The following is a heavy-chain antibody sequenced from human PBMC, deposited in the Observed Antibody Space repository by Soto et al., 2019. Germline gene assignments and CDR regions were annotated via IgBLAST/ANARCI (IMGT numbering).Heavy chain of an antibody. V-gene: IGHV4-59*08. D-gene: IGHD3-10*01. CDR2: IYYSGST. J-gene: IGHJ4*02. CDR1: GGSISSYY. CDR3: ASGPITMVRGVIITGFDY. Sequence: SETLSLTCTVSGGSISSYYWSWIRQPPGKGLEWIGYIYYSGSTNYNPSLKSRVTISVDTSKNQFSLKLSSVTAADTAVYYCASGPITMVRGVIITGFDYCGQGTLVTVSS.